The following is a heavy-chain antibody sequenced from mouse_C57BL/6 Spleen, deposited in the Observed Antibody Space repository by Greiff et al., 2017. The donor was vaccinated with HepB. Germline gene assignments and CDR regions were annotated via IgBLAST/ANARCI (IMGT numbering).Heavy chain of an antibody. Sequence: VQLQQSGPVLVKPGASVKMSCKASGYTFTDYYMNWVKQSHGKSLEWIGVINPYNGGTSYNQKFKGKATLTVDKSSSTAYMELNSLTAEYSAVYYCAREDYGSSPCFDYWGQGTTLTVSS. CDR1: GYTFTDYY. J-gene: IGHJ2*01. CDR3: AREDYGSSPCFDY. V-gene: IGHV1-19*01. D-gene: IGHD1-1*01. CDR2: INPYNGGT.